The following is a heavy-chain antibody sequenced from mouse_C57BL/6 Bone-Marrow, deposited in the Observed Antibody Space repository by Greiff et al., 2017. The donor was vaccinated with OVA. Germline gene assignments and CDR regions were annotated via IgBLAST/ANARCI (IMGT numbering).Heavy chain of an antibody. D-gene: IGHD1-1*01. Sequence: VQLQQPGAELVKPGASVKLSCKASGYTFTSYWMHWVKQRPGQGLEWIGMIHPHSGSTNYNEKFKSKATLTVDKSSSTAYMQLSSMTSEDYAVYYCARWDYYYGSDWYFDVWGTGTTVTVSS. V-gene: IGHV1-64*01. CDR2: IHPHSGST. CDR3: ARWDYYYGSDWYFDV. CDR1: GYTFTSYW. J-gene: IGHJ1*03.